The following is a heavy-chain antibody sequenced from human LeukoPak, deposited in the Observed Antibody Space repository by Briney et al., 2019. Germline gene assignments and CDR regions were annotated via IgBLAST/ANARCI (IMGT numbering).Heavy chain of an antibody. CDR2: ISYDGNK. Sequence: PGGSLRLSCVASGFTFSTYGMHWVRQAPGKGLEWVAVISYDGNKYYADAVKGRFTISRDDSKNTLYLQMNSLRAEDTAVYYCVKGLQGSISGLLGYWGQGALVTVSS. CDR3: VKGLQGSISGLLGY. D-gene: IGHD7-27*01. J-gene: IGHJ4*02. V-gene: IGHV3-30*18. CDR1: GFTFSTYG.